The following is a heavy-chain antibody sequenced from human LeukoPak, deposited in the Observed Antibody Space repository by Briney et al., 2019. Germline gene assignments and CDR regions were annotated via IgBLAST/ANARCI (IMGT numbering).Heavy chain of an antibody. Sequence: ASVKVSCKASGYTFTDLTEYYIHWVRPAPGHGLEWMGLINPNNGGTKYAQKFQGRVTMTRDMSMNTAYMELSSLTSDDTAVYYCARRLGGSSEGYEFWGQGPLVTVSS. V-gene: IGHV1-2*02. D-gene: IGHD1-26*01. CDR3: ARRLGGSSEGYEF. J-gene: IGHJ4*02. CDR2: INPNNGGT. CDR1: GYTFTDLTEYY.